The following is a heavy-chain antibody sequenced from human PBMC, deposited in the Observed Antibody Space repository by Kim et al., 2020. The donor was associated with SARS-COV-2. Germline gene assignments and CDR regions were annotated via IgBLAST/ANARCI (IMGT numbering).Heavy chain of an antibody. D-gene: IGHD3-22*01. CDR2: IHQSGIT. CDR3: TSKYYYDSSGYYYADW. J-gene: IGHJ4*02. CDR1: DHSTSSGYY. Sequence: SETLSLTCAVADHSTSSGYYWGWIRQPPGKGPEWIGSIHQSGITYYNPSLKSRVFISIDTSKNQFSLRLNSVTAADTAVYYCTSKYYYDSSGYYYADWWGQETLVTVSS. V-gene: IGHV4-38-2*01.